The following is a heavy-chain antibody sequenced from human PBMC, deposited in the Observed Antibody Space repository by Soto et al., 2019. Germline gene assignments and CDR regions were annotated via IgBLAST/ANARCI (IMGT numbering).Heavy chain of an antibody. J-gene: IGHJ6*02. D-gene: IGHD6-13*01. CDR1: GYSFTIYW. V-gene: IGHV5-10-1*01. Sequence: GESLKISCKGSGYSFTIYWISWVRQMPGKGLEWMGRIDPSDSYTNYSPSFQGHVTISADKSISTAYLQWSSPKASDTAMYYCALPSSWSPYGMDVWGQGTTVNVSS. CDR3: ALPSSWSPYGMDV. CDR2: IDPSDSYT.